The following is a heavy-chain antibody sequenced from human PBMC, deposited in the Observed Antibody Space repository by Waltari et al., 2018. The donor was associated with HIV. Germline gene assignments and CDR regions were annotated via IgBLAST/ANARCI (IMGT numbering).Heavy chain of an antibody. CDR3: AREGVLGAFDY. D-gene: IGHD1-26*01. CDR2: IKKDGSEK. Sequence: VQLVESGGGLVQPGGSLRPSLAAPGFPLRYYGMHWVRQAPGKGLEWVANIKKDGSEKYFVDSVKGRFTISRDNAQNSLSLEMNSLRAEDTAVYYCAREGVLGAFDYWGQGTLVTVSS. V-gene: IGHV3-7*03. CDR1: GFPLRYYG. J-gene: IGHJ4*02.